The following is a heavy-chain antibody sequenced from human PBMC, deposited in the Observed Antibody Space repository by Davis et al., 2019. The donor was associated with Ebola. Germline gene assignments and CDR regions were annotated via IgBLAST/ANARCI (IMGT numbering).Heavy chain of an antibody. CDR2: ISGSGGST. J-gene: IGHJ4*02. D-gene: IGHD1-26*01. CDR1: GLTFSSYP. V-gene: IGHV3-23*01. CDR3: AKGRHVLLAFDY. Sequence: GESPKIPCAASGLTFSSYPMSWVRQAPGKGLEWVSAISGSGGSTYYADSVKGRFTISRDNSKNTLYLQMNSLRAEDTAVYYCAKGRHVLLAFDYWGQGTLVTVSS.